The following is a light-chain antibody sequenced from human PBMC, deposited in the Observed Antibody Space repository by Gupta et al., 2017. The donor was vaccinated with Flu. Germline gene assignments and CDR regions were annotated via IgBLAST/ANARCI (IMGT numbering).Light chain of an antibody. CDR3: QQYYGTTYT. Sequence: SLGEWATINCRSSQNLLYSNNNKNYLAWYQQKPGQPPKLLFYWASTRESGVPDRFSGSGSGTDFTLTISSLQAEDVAVYYCQQYYGTTYTFGQGTKLEIK. J-gene: IGKJ2*01. CDR1: QNLLYSNNNKNY. V-gene: IGKV4-1*01. CDR2: WAS.